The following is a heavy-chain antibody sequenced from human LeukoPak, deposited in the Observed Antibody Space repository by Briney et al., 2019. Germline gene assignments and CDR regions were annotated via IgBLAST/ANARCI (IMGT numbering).Heavy chain of an antibody. CDR1: GYTFTSSD. CDR3: ARDHSVPAAPDDAFDF. V-gene: IGHV1-8*01. CDR2: MNPNNGNT. Sequence: ASVKVSCKASGYTFTSSDINWVRQATGQGLEWMGWMNPNNGNTGYAQKFQGRVTMTRDTSISTAYMELSSLTSEDAAVYYCARDHSVPAAPDDAFDFLGQGTLVTVSS. D-gene: IGHD2-2*01. J-gene: IGHJ3*01.